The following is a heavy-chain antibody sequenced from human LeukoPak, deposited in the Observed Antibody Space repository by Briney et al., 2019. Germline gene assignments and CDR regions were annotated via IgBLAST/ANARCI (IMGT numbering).Heavy chain of an antibody. CDR3: ARFGYVAAVDV. Sequence: PGGSLRLSCAASGSSFSAYWMTWVRQAPGTGLEWVANINPAGSETYYVDPVKGRFSISRDNAKNLVYLQMNSLRAEDTAVYHCARFGYVAAVDVWGQGTPVTASS. V-gene: IGHV3-7*01. D-gene: IGHD2-15*01. CDR2: INPAGSET. CDR1: GSSFSAYW. J-gene: IGHJ4*02.